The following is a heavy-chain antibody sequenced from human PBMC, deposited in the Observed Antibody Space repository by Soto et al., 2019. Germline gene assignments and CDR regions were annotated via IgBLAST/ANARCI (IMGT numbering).Heavy chain of an antibody. CDR1: GFTFSSYW. Sequence: EVQLVESGGGLVQPGGSLRLSCAASGFTFSSYWMSWVRQAPGKGLEWVANIKQDGSEKYYVDSVKGRFTIPRDNAKNSLYLQMNSLRAEDTAVYYCARNIGGGSSWYVWWFDPWGQGTLVTVSS. CDR2: IKQDGSEK. J-gene: IGHJ5*02. V-gene: IGHV3-7*03. CDR3: ARNIGGGSSWYVWWFDP. D-gene: IGHD6-13*01.